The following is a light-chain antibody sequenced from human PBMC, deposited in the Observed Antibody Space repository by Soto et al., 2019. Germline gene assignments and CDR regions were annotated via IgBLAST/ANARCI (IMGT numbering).Light chain of an antibody. V-gene: IGKV3-15*01. J-gene: IGKJ1*01. CDR2: GAS. CDR1: QSVSSN. CDR3: QQYNNWPPT. Sequence: EIWVTQSPGTLSLSPGERATLSCRASQSVSSNLAWYQQKPGQAPRLLIYGASTRATGIPARFSGSGSGTEFTLTISSLQSEDFAVYYCQQYNNWPPTFGQGTKVDIK.